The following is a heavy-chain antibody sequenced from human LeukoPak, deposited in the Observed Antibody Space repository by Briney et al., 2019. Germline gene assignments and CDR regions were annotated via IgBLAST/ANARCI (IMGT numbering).Heavy chain of an antibody. CDR2: INHSGST. Sequence: SETLSLTCAVYGGSFSGYYWSWIRQPPGKGREWIGEINHSGSTNYNPSLKSRVTISVDTSKNQFSLKLSSVTAADTAVYYCAVTSGAVDAFDIWGQGTMVTVSS. J-gene: IGHJ3*02. CDR1: GGSFSGYY. D-gene: IGHD3-10*01. CDR3: AVTSGAVDAFDI. V-gene: IGHV4-34*01.